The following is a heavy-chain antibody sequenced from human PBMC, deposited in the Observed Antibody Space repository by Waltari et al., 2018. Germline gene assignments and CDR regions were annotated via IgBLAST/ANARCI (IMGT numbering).Heavy chain of an antibody. Sequence: EVQLVESGGGLVQPGGSLRLSCAASRFSFSDHYIDWVRQAPGKGREVVGRSREKANSYTTEFAASVKGRCTISRDDSKKSLYLQMDSLKTEDTAVYYCASYDFDSRGYTYGMDVWGQGTTVTVSS. V-gene: IGHV3-72*01. J-gene: IGHJ6*02. CDR3: ASYDFDSRGYTYGMDV. CDR2: SREKANSYTT. CDR1: RFSFSDHY. D-gene: IGHD3-22*01.